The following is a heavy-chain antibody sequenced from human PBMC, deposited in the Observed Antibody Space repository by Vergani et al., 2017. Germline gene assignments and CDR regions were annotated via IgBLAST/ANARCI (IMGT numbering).Heavy chain of an antibody. CDR3: AKGGVGADTRYYYMDV. CDR1: NDSVSNTFY. V-gene: IGHV4-39*02. D-gene: IGHD1-26*01. Sequence: QVQLQESGPGLVKPSETLSLTCTVSNDSVSNTFYYWGWIRQTPGKGLEWVSGISGSGATSYYAESMKGRFAMSRDNSKNTVYVQMNNLKPDDTAVYYCAKGGVGADTRYYYMDVWGKGTTVTVSS. J-gene: IGHJ6*03. CDR2: ISGSGATS.